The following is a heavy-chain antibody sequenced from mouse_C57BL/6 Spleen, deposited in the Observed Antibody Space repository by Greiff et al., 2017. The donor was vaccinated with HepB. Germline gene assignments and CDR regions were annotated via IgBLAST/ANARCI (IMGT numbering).Heavy chain of an antibody. V-gene: IGHV6-3*01. J-gene: IGHJ2*01. CDR3: IRKAHFDC. CDR2: IRLKSDNYAT. Sequence: EVQLVESGGGLVQPGGSMKLSCVASGFTFSNYWMNWVRQSPEKGLEWVAQIRLKSDNYATHYAESVKGRFTISRDDSKSSVYLQMNNLRAEDTGIYYCIRKAHFDCWGQGTTLTVSS. CDR1: GFTFSNYW.